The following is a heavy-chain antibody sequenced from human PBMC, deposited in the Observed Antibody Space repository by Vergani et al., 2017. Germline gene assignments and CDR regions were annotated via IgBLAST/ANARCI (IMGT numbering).Heavy chain of an antibody. CDR1: GFTFSSYW. D-gene: IGHD2/OR15-2a*01. CDR2: IKQDGSEK. V-gene: IGHV3-7*01. Sequence: EEQLLESGGGLVQPGGSLRLSCAASGFTFSSYWMSWVRQAPGKGLEWVANIKQDGSEKYYVDSVKGRFTISRDNAKNSLYLQMNSLRAEDTAVYYCARDSRVFWLDAFDIWGQGTMVTVSS. J-gene: IGHJ3*02. CDR3: ARDSRVFWLDAFDI.